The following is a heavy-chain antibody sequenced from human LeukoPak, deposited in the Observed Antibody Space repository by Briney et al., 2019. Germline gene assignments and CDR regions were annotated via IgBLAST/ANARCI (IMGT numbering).Heavy chain of an antibody. V-gene: IGHV3-21*01. D-gene: IGHD6-13*01. Sequence: GGSLRLSCAASGFTFSSYSINWVRQAPGKGLEWVSSISSSSSYIYYADSVKGRFTISRDNAKNSLYLQMNSLRAEDTAVYYCARDFGRIAAAGNFDYWGQGTLVTVSS. CDR2: ISSSSSYI. CDR1: GFTFSSYS. CDR3: ARDFGRIAAAGNFDY. J-gene: IGHJ4*02.